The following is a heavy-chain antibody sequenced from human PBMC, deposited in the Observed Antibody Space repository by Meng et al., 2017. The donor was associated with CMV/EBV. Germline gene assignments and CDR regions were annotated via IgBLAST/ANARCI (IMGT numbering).Heavy chain of an antibody. CDR1: GYTFTGYY. Sequence: SVKVSCKASGYTFTGYYMHWVRQAPGQGLEWMGGIIPILGIANYAQKFQGRVTITADKSTSTAYMELSSLRSEDTAVYYCARDESSSSGYYYYYGMDVWGQGTTVTVSS. CDR2: IIPILGIA. V-gene: IGHV1-69*10. J-gene: IGHJ6*02. D-gene: IGHD6-6*01. CDR3: ARDESSSSGYYYYYGMDV.